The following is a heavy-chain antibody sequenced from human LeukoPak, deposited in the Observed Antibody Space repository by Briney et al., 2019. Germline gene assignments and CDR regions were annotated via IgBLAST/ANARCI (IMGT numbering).Heavy chain of an antibody. Sequence: SGPALVKPTQTLTLTCTFSGFSLTTAGMCVSWIRQPPGKALEWLARIDWDDDEYYTAPLRTRLTVSKDTSRNQVVLTMTNMDPVDTATYYCARMRTRNTVLIPVDGMDVWGQGTTVSVSS. CDR3: ARMRTRNTVLIPVDGMDV. V-gene: IGHV2-70*11. CDR1: GFSLTTAGMC. J-gene: IGHJ6*02. D-gene: IGHD4-23*01. CDR2: IDWDDDE.